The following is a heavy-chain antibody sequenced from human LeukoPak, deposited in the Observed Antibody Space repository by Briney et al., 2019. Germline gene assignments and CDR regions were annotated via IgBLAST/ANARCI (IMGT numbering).Heavy chain of an antibody. J-gene: IGHJ6*04. CDR1: GFTFDDHG. D-gene: IGHD3-10*01. CDR2: IKWDGGRT. Sequence: AGGSLRLSCAASGFTFDDHGMSWVRQAPGKGLEWVSGIKWDGGRTGYADSVKGRFTISRDNAKNSVYLQMNSLRAEDTALYYCARSRSGTHYNADVWGKGTTVTISS. CDR3: ARSRSGTHYNADV. V-gene: IGHV3-20*04.